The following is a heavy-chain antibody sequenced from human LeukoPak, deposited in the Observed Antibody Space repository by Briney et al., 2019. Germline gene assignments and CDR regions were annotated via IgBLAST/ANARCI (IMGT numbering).Heavy chain of an antibody. Sequence: SETLSLTCTVSGGSISTYYWNWIRQPPGKGLEWIGYIYHSGSTNYNPSLQSRVTISVDTSKNQFSLNLNSVTAADTAVYYCARGGAARLHFQNWGQGTLVTVPS. J-gene: IGHJ1*01. CDR2: IYHSGST. D-gene: IGHD6-6*01. CDR1: GGSISTYY. CDR3: ARGGAARLHFQN. V-gene: IGHV4-59*01.